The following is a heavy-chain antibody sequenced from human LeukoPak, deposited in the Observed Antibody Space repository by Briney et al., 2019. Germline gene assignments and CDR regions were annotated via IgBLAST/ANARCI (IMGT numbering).Heavy chain of an antibody. J-gene: IGHJ4*02. CDR3: ARDRGSRWFGPIDY. V-gene: IGHV3-21*01. D-gene: IGHD6-13*01. CDR1: GFPFSTFA. CDR2: ISSTGSSK. Sequence: GGSLRLSCAASGFPFSTFAMNWVRQAPGKGLEWVSSISSTGSSKYYADSVKGRFTISRDNAKNSLYLQMNSLRAEDTAVYYCARDRGSRWFGPIDYWGQGTLVTVSS.